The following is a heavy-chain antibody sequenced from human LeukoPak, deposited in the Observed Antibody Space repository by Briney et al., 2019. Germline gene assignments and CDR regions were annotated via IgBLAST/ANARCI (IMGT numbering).Heavy chain of an antibody. D-gene: IGHD3-10*01. J-gene: IGHJ5*02. CDR2: FYPGDSDT. CDR3: ARRSDWFDP. V-gene: IGHV5-51*01. Sequence: GVSLQISCQGSGYRFTSYWIGWGRQMPGKGLEWMGIFYPGDSDTRYSPSFQGQVTISADKSIRTAYLPWSSLKASDTAMHYCARRSDWFDPWGQGTLVTVSS. CDR1: GYRFTSYW.